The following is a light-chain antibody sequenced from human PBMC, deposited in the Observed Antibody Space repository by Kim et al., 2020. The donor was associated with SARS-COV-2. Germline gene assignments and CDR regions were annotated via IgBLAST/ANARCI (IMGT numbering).Light chain of an antibody. CDR3: QHFNTWL. CDR2: GAS. Sequence: IVMTQSPATLSVSPGERVTLSCRASQSLNNNLAWYLQRPGQAPSLLLYGASNRAAGAPPRFSGSGSGTEFTLTISSLQSEDTGVYYCQHFNTWLFGQGTKVDIK. CDR1: QSLNNN. V-gene: IGKV3-15*01. J-gene: IGKJ1*01.